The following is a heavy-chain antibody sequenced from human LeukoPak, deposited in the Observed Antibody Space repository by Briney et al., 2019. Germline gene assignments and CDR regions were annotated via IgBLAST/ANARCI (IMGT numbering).Heavy chain of an antibody. CDR2: ISSSGSTI. Sequence: GGSLRLSCAASGFSLSNYEMNWVRQAPGKGLEWVSYISSSGSTIYYADSVKGRFTISRDNAKNSLYLQMNSLRAEDTAVYYCARIEVKAYYDILTGYYNGYWGQGTLVTVSS. CDR1: GFSLSNYE. V-gene: IGHV3-48*03. J-gene: IGHJ4*02. D-gene: IGHD3-9*01. CDR3: ARIEVKAYYDILTGYYNGY.